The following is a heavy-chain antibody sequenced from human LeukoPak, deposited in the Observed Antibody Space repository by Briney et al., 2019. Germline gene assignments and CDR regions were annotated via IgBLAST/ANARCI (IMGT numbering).Heavy chain of an antibody. J-gene: IGHJ4*02. Sequence: GGSLRLSCAASGFTFSSYAMHWVRQAPGKGLEWVAVISYDGSNKYYADSVKGRFTISRDNSKNTLYLQMNSLRAEDTAVYYCARGSTYYYGSGSYFDDYWGQGTLVTVSS. D-gene: IGHD3-10*01. CDR1: GFTFSSYA. CDR2: ISYDGSNK. V-gene: IGHV3-30*04. CDR3: ARGSTYYYGSGSYFDDY.